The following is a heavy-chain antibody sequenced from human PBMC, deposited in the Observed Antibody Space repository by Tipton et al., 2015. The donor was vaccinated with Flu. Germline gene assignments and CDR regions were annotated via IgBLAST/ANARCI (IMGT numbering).Heavy chain of an antibody. D-gene: IGHD3-22*01. J-gene: IGHJ2*01. CDR3: ARQRGGGYYLDYWYFDL. V-gene: IGHV3-53*01. Sequence: SLRLSCAVSGFSVSNNYMSWVRQAPGKGLEWVSFIYKGGDTYYANSVRGRFTISRDNSKNTLHLQMNSLRAEDSAVYYCARQRGGGYYLDYWYFDLWGRGTLVTVSS. CDR1: GFSVSNNY. CDR2: IYKGGDT.